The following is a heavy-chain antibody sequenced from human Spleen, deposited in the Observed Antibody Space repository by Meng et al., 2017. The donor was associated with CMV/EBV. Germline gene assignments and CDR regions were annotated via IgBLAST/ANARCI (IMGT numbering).Heavy chain of an antibody. CDR2: INPDGGGT. CDR1: GYTFTGYY. Sequence: ASVKVSCKASGYTFTGYYMHWVRQAPGQGLEWMGWINPDGGGTNYAQKFQGRVTLTRDTSISAAYLELSSLRYDDTAVYYCAREPYYYDSSGSIDYWGRGTLVTVSS. J-gene: IGHJ4*02. D-gene: IGHD3-22*01. V-gene: IGHV1-2*02. CDR3: AREPYYYDSSGSIDY.